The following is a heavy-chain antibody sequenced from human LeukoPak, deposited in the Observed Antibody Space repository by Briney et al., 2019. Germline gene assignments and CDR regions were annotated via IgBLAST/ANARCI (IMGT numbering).Heavy chain of an antibody. J-gene: IGHJ4*02. CDR3: ARRMPSGTVDN. D-gene: IGHD2-15*01. Sequence: SESLSLTCTVSGGSITSDGFHWGWVRQPPGKGLEWIGVIYYNGNTYYSVSLKSRVTISVDTSKNQFSLKLSSVTAADTAAYYCARRMPSGTVDNWGQGTLVTVSS. CDR1: GGSITSDGFH. V-gene: IGHV4-39*07. CDR2: IYYNGNT.